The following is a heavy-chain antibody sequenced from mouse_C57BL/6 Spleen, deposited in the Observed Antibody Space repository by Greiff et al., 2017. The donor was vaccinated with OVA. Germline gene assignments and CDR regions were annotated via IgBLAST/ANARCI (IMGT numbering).Heavy chain of an antibody. V-gene: IGHV1-69*01. CDR2: IDPSDSYT. Sequence: VQLQQPGAELVMPGASVKLSCKASGYTFTSYWMHWVKQRPGQGLEWIGEIDPSDSYTNYNQKFKGKSTLTVDKSSSTAYMQLSSLTSEDSAVYYCARGDYAPFAYWGQGTLVTVSA. CDR1: GYTFTSYW. CDR3: ARGDYAPFAY. J-gene: IGHJ3*01. D-gene: IGHD1-1*01.